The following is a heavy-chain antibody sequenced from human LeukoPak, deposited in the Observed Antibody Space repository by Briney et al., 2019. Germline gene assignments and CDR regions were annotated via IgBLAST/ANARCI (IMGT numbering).Heavy chain of an antibody. Sequence: GRSLRLSCAASGFTFSSYGMHWVRQAPGKGLEWVAVIWYDGSNKYYADSVKGRFTISRDNSKNTLYLQMNRLRAEDTAVYYCARDQASITMVRGVNWFDPWGQGTLVTVSS. CDR1: GFTFSSYG. D-gene: IGHD3-10*01. CDR3: ARDQASITMVRGVNWFDP. CDR2: IWYDGSNK. J-gene: IGHJ5*02. V-gene: IGHV3-33*01.